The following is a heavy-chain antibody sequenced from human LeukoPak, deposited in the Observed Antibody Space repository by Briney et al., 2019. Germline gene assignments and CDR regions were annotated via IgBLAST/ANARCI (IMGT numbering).Heavy chain of an antibody. J-gene: IGHJ5*02. CDR2: ISSSSTYI. Sequence: GGSLRLSCAASGFTFSSSSMNWVRQAPGKGLEWVSYISSSSTYIYYADSLKGRFTISRDTAKNSLYLQMNSLRAEDTAVYFCARERAHYVDSSGYWDFDPWGQGTLVIVSS. D-gene: IGHD3-22*01. CDR1: GFTFSSSS. V-gene: IGHV3-21*01. CDR3: ARERAHYVDSSGYWDFDP.